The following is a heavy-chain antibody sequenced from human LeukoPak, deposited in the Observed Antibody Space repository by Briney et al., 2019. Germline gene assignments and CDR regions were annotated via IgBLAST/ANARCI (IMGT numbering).Heavy chain of an antibody. CDR3: ARRGNSYRGPNWFDP. J-gene: IGHJ5*02. D-gene: IGHD3-16*02. CDR2: IIQSGST. CDR1: GGSYSDYC. V-gene: IGHV4-34*12. Sequence: SETLSLTCDVYGGSYSDYCWNWIRQPPGKGLEWIGEIIQSGSTNYNPSLKSRLTISLDTSKNQFSLKLSSVTAADTAVYYCARRGNSYRGPNWFDPWGQGTVVTVSS.